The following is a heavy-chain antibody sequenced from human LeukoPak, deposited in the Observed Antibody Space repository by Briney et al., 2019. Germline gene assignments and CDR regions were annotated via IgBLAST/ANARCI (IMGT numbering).Heavy chain of an antibody. Sequence: SETLSLTCTVSGGSISRYYWSWIRQPPGKGLEWIGYIYYSGSTNYTPSLTSRVTISVDTSKSQFSLKLSSVTAADTAVYYCASGSSEGNPYYFDYWGQGTLVTVSS. CDR1: GGSISRYY. J-gene: IGHJ4*02. D-gene: IGHD1-26*01. CDR2: IYYSGST. V-gene: IGHV4-59*01. CDR3: ASGSSEGNPYYFDY.